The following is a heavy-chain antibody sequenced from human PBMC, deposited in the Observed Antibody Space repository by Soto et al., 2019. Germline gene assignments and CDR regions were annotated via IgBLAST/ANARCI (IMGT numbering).Heavy chain of an antibody. CDR1: GFTFSSYA. CDR3: AKDPGDDILTGYYNGGEGYFDY. D-gene: IGHD3-9*01. V-gene: IGHV3-23*01. Sequence: EVQLLESGGGLVQPGGSLRLSCAASGFTFSSYAMSWVRQAPGKGLEWVSAISGSGGSTYYADSVKGRFTISRDNSKNTLYLQMNSLRAEDTAVYYCAKDPGDDILTGYYNGGEGYFDYWGQGTLVTVSS. CDR2: ISGSGGST. J-gene: IGHJ4*02.